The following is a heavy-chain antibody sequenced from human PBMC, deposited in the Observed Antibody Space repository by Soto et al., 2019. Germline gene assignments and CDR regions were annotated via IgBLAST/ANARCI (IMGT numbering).Heavy chain of an antibody. CDR2: IYSGGST. D-gene: IGHD1-1*01. Sequence: GGSLRLSCAASGFTVSSNYMSWVRQAPGKGLEWVSVIYSGGSTYYADSVKGRFTISRDNSKNTLYLQMNSLRAEDTAVYYCARELGRGNWNPTGAFDIWGQGTMVTVSS. CDR3: ARELGRGNWNPTGAFDI. J-gene: IGHJ3*02. CDR1: GFTVSSNY. V-gene: IGHV3-53*01.